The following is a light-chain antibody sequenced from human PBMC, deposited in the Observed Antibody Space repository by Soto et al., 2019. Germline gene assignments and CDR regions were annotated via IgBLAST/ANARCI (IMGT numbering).Light chain of an antibody. J-gene: IGLJ1*01. Sequence: SYELAQPPSVSVAPGQPARISCGGNDIASKSVHWSQQKPGQAPVLVVYDDNDRPSGIPERFSGSNSGDTATLTISRVEAGDEADYYCQVWDSSSDHYVFGSGTKVTVL. CDR1: DIASKS. CDR2: DDN. CDR3: QVWDSSSDHYV. V-gene: IGLV3-21*02.